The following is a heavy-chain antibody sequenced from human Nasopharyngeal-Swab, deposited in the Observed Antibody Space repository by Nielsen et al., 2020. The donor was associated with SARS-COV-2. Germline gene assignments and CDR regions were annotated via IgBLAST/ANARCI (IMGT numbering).Heavy chain of an antibody. J-gene: IGHJ3*02. D-gene: IGHD3-22*01. CDR3: TRAKDTSGYDAFDI. CDR1: GFTFDGYT. CDR2: IRWNSDYI. V-gene: IGHV3-9*01. Sequence: SLKISCTASGFTFDGYTMHWVRQAPGKGLEWVSGIRWNSDYIGYTDSVKGRFVISRDNAKNSLYLQMNSLRPEDTALYFCTRAKDTSGYDAFDIWGQGTVVTVSS.